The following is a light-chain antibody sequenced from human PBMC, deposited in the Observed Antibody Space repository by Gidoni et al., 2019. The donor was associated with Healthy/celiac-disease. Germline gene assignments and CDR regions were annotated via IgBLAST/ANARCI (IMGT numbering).Light chain of an antibody. CDR1: SSDVGGYNY. CDR3: SSYTSSSTLDVV. Sequence: QSALTQPASVSGSPGQSSTITGTGTSSDVGGYNYVSWYQQHPGKAPTLMIYDVSNRPSGVSNRFSGSKSGNTASLTISGLQAEDEADYYCSSYTSSSTLDVVFGGGTKLTVL. CDR2: DVS. J-gene: IGLJ2*01. V-gene: IGLV2-14*01.